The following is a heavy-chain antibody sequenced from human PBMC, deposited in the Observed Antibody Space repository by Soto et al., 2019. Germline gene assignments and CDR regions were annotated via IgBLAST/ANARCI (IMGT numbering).Heavy chain of an antibody. CDR2: IYPSGMP. Sequence: LSLTCTVSGGSISNASYSWSWIRQPPGKGLEWIGYIYPSGMPFYNPSLRSRVTISIDRSNDQFSLNLKSVTAADTAVYYCARERGGYGLFDSWGQGTLVTVSS. D-gene: IGHD5-18*01. CDR3: ARERGGYGLFDS. J-gene: IGHJ4*02. V-gene: IGHV4-30-2*01. CDR1: GGSISNASYS.